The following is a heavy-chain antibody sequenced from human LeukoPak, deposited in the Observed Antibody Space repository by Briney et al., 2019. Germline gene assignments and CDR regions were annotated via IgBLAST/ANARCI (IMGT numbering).Heavy chain of an antibody. J-gene: IGHJ6*02. Sequence: GASVKVSCKASGYTLTGYYMHWVRQAPGQGLEWMGWINPNTGATDIAQKFQGRGTMTRDTTISPACMEMSRVRSDDTGVYYCTRDHCSYINCYEDYCHGMDVWGPGSTVVVSS. D-gene: IGHD2-2*01. CDR1: GYTLTGYY. CDR2: INPNTGAT. CDR3: TRDHCSYINCYEDYCHGMDV. V-gene: IGHV1-2*02.